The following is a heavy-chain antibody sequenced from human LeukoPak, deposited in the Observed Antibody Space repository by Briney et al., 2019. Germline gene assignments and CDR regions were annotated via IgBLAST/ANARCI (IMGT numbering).Heavy chain of an antibody. CDR3: ARGGRATQDYFYYMDV. D-gene: IGHD3-16*01. J-gene: IGHJ6*03. Sequence: ASVKASCKASGYTFTGYYVHWVRQAPGQGLDWMGWINPNTGGTNYAQKFQGRVTMTRDTSISTAYMELSSLTSDDTAVYYCARGGRATQDYFYYMDVWGKGTTVTVSS. CDR1: GYTFTGYY. V-gene: IGHV1-2*02. CDR2: INPNTGGT.